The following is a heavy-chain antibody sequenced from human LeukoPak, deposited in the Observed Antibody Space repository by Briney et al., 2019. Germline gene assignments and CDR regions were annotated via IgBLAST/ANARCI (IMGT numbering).Heavy chain of an antibody. D-gene: IGHD3-10*01. V-gene: IGHV4-39*07. CDR2: INHSGST. CDR3: ARGARKYYGSGSPVDY. CDR1: GGSISSGGYY. J-gene: IGHJ4*02. Sequence: PSETLSLTCTVSGGSISSGGYYWSWIRQPPGKGLEWIGEINHSGSTNYNPSLKSRVTISVDTSKNQFSLKLSSVTAADTAVYYCARGARKYYGSGSPVDYWGQGTLVTVSS.